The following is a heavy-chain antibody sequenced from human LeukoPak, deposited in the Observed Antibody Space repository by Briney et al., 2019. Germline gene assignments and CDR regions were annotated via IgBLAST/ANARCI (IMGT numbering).Heavy chain of an antibody. CDR1: GYTFTSYG. CDR2: INPNSGGT. J-gene: IGHJ6*03. V-gene: IGHV1-2*04. D-gene: IGHD1-26*01. CDR3: ARGAVGATPGYYYYYYMDV. Sequence: ASVKVSCKASGYTFTSYGISWVRQAPGQGLEWMGWINPNSGGTNYAQKFQGWVTMTRDTSISTAYMELSRLRSDDTAVYYCARGAVGATPGYYYYYYMDVWGKGTTVTVSS.